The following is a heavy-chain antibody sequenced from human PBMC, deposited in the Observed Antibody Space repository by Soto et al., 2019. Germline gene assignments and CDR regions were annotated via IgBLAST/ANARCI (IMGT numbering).Heavy chain of an antibody. CDR1: GFTFSSYA. CDR3: AKAWWHIVVVIAIQGDDDAFDI. D-gene: IGHD2-21*01. J-gene: IGHJ3*02. V-gene: IGHV3-23*01. CDR2: ISGRGGST. Sequence: EVQLLESGGGLVQPGGSLRLSCAASGFTFSSYAMSWVRQAPGKGLEWVSAISGRGGSTYYADSVKGRFTISRDNSKNTLYLQMNSLRAEDTAVYYCAKAWWHIVVVIAIQGDDDAFDIWGQGTMVTVSS.